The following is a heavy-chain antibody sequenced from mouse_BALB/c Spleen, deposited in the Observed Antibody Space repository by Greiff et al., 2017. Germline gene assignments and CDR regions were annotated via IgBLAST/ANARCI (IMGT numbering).Heavy chain of an antibody. J-gene: IGHJ3*01. CDR1: GYTFTSYW. CDR2: INPSTGYT. Sequence: VQLQQSGAELAKPGASVKMSCKASGYTFTSYWMHWVKQRPGQGLEWIGYINPSTGYTEYNQKFKDKATLTADKSSSTAYMQLSSLTSEDSAVYYCARSHDGYYGGFAYWGQGTLVTVSA. V-gene: IGHV1-7*01. CDR3: ARSHDGYYGGFAY. D-gene: IGHD2-3*01.